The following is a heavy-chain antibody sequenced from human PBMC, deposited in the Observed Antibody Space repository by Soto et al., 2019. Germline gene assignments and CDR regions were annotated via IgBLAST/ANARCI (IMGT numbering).Heavy chain of an antibody. J-gene: IGHJ6*03. D-gene: IGHD2-8*01. CDR2: IIPILGIA. CDR1: GGTFSSYT. V-gene: IGHV1-69*02. CDR3: AGGYCTNGVCLSYYYYMDV. Sequence: ASVKVSCKASGGTFSSYTISWVRQAPGQGLEWMGRIIPILGIANYAQKFQGRVTITADKSTSTAYMELSSLRSEDTAVYYCAGGYCTNGVCLSYYYYMDVWGKGTTVTVSS.